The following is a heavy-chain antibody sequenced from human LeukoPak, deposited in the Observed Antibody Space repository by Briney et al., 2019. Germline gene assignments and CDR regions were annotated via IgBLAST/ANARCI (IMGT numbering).Heavy chain of an antibody. CDR1: GFTFSSYS. CDR2: ISSSSSII. CDR3: ARDRGSSGYYYGY. J-gene: IGHJ4*02. D-gene: IGHD3-22*01. Sequence: PGGSLRLSCAASGFTFSSYSMNWVRQAPGKGLEWVSYISSSSSIIYYADSVKGRFTISRDNAKNSVYLQMNSLRAEDTAVYYCARDRGSSGYYYGYWGQGTLVTVSS. V-gene: IGHV3-48*04.